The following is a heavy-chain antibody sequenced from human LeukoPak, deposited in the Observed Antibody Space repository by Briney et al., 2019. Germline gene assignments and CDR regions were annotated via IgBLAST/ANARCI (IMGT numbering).Heavy chain of an antibody. D-gene: IGHD1-26*01. CDR2: IYYTGST. V-gene: IGHV4-59*08. Sequence: PSETLSLTCTVPGGSISSYYWSWIRQSPGKGLEWIGHIYYTGSTNYNPSLKSRVTMSVDRSKNQFSLKLSSVTATDTAVYYCATTLGAGATQWGQGTLVTVSS. CDR1: GGSISSYY. J-gene: IGHJ4*02. CDR3: ATTLGAGATQ.